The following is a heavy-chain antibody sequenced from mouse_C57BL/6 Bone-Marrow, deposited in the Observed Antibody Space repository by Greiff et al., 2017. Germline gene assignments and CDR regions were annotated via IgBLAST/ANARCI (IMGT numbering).Heavy chain of an antibody. CDR2: IVPGDGDT. CDR3: ARGAY. V-gene: IGHV1-80*01. CDR1: GYAFSSYW. J-gene: IGHJ3*01. Sequence: VQLVESGAELVKPGASVKISCKASGYAFSSYWMNWVKQRPGQGLEWIGKIVPGDGDTNYNGKFKGKATLTADKSSSTAYMKLSSLTSEDSAVYCCARGAYWGQGTLVTVSA.